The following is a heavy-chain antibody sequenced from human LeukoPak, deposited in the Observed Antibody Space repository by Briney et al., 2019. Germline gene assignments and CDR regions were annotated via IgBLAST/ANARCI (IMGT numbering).Heavy chain of an antibody. CDR2: TWYDASVE. CDR3: ARAIEI. J-gene: IGHJ1*01. Sequence: QPGRSLRLSCAASGFTLSSYGMHWVRQAPGKGLEWVAVTWYDASVEYYADSVKGRFTISRDNSKNRVYLQMNSLRVEDTAVYYCARAIEIWGQGILVTVSS. D-gene: IGHD5-24*01. CDR1: GFTLSSYG. V-gene: IGHV3-33*01.